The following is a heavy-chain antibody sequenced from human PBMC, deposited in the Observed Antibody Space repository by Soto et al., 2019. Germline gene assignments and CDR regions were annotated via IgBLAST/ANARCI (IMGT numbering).Heavy chain of an antibody. CDR3: ARWGLSVAGRAHYYYGMDV. Sequence: SETLSLTCTVSGGSISSYYWSWIRQPPGKGLEWIGYIYYSGSTNYNPSLKSRVTISVDTSKNQFSLKLSSVTAADTAVYYCARWGLSVAGRAHYYYGMDVWGQGTTVTVSS. V-gene: IGHV4-59*01. CDR2: IYYSGST. CDR1: GGSISSYY. J-gene: IGHJ6*02. D-gene: IGHD6-19*01.